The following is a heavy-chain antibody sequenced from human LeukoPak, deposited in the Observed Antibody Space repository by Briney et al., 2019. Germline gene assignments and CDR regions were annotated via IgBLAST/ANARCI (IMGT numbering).Heavy chain of an antibody. D-gene: IGHD6-13*01. V-gene: IGHV4-59*01. Sequence: PSETLSLTCTVSGDSISNYYWSWIRQPPGKGLEWIGYLYDSGSANYSPFLKSRVTISLDTYKNQFSLKLTSVTAADTAVYYCARHGGSWTFDIWGQGTMVSVSS. J-gene: IGHJ3*02. CDR3: ARHGGSWTFDI. CDR1: GDSISNYY. CDR2: LYDSGSA.